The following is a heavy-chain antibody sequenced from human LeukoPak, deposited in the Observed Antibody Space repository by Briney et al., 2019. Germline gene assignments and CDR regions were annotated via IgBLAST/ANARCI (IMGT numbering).Heavy chain of an antibody. J-gene: IGHJ4*02. CDR3: ARDRLEHGSGSGFDY. CDR2: INPSGGST. V-gene: IGHV1-46*01. D-gene: IGHD3-10*01. CDR1: GYTFTSYY. Sequence: GASVTVSCTASGYTFTSYYMHWVRQAPGQGLEWMGIINPSGGSTSYAQKFQGRVTMTRDTSTSTVYMELSSLRSEDTAVYYCARDRLEHGSGSGFDYWGQGTLVTVSS.